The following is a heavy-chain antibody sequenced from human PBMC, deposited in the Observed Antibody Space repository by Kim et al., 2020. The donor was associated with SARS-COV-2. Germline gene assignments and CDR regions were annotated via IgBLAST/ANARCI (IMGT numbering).Heavy chain of an antibody. V-gene: IGHV1-69*04. CDR1: GDPFNTSA. J-gene: IGHJ5*02. CDR3: AREWGGEDGYDYRAWFDP. CDR2: IIPVLGFP. Sequence: SVKVSCKASGDPFNTSAFSWVRQAPGQGLEWMGRIIPVLGFPNYAQKFQGRVTITADKSTSTVYLELSSLRSEDTALYYCAREWGGEDGYDYRAWFDPWGQGTLVTVSS. D-gene: IGHD5-12*01.